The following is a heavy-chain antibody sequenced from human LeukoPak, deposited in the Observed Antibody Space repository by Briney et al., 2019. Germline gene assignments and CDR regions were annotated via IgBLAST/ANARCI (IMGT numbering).Heavy chain of an antibody. D-gene: IGHD6-13*01. Sequence: SETLSLTCTVSGGSISSGDYYWSWIRQPPGKGLEWIGRIYHSGSTNDNPSLKSRVTMSVDTSKNQFSLRLTSVTAADTAVYYCARDVGAGIAAAFDYWGQGTLVTVSS. CDR3: ARDVGAGIAAAFDY. CDR2: IYHSGST. J-gene: IGHJ4*02. V-gene: IGHV4-61*08. CDR1: GGSISSGDYY.